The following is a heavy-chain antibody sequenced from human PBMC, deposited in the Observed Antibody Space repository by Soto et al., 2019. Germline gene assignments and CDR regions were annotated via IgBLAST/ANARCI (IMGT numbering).Heavy chain of an antibody. D-gene: IGHD3-10*01. CDR2: ISSSSSYI. CDR3: AGDGGGYGSGSYYQGFFDY. J-gene: IGHJ4*02. Sequence: EVQLVESGGGLVKPGGSLRLSCAASGFTFSSYSMNWVRQAPGKGLEWVSSISSSSSYIYYADSVKGRFTISRDNAKNSLYLQMNSLRAEDTAVYYCAGDGGGYGSGSYYQGFFDYWGQGTLVTVSS. CDR1: GFTFSSYS. V-gene: IGHV3-21*01.